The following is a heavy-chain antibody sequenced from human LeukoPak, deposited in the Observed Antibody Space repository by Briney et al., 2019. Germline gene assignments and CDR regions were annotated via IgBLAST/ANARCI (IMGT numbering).Heavy chain of an antibody. Sequence: GGSLRLSCAASGFTFSDHYMDWVRQAPGKGLEWVGRTRNKANSYTTEYAASVKGRFTISRDDSKNSLYLQMNSLKTEDTAVYYCASLMTTVNPSEGSAGYYYMDVWGKGTTVTVSS. CDR1: GFTFSDHY. CDR2: TRNKANSYTT. J-gene: IGHJ6*03. V-gene: IGHV3-72*01. D-gene: IGHD4-11*01. CDR3: ASLMTTVNPSEGSAGYYYMDV.